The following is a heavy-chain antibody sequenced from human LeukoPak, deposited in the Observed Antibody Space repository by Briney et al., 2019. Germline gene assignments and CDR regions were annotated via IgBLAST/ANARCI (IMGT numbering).Heavy chain of an antibody. D-gene: IGHD3-10*01. CDR3: ARGYYGSGSLSDY. V-gene: IGHV1-69*01. Sequence: SVKVSCKASGGTFSSYAISWVRQAPGQGLEWMGGIIPIFGTANYAQKFQGRVTITADESTSTAYMELSSLRSDDTAVYYCARGYYGSGSLSDYWGQGTLVTVSS. CDR2: IIPIFGTA. J-gene: IGHJ4*02. CDR1: GGTFSSYA.